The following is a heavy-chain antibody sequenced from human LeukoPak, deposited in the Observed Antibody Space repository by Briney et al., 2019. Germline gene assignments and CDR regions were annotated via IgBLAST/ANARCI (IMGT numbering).Heavy chain of an antibody. J-gene: IGHJ5*02. CDR3: ARLGSGYQYGFDP. CDR2: IYHSGST. D-gene: IGHD3-22*01. V-gene: IGHV4-38-2*02. Sequence: PSETLSLTCTVSGYSISSGYYWGWIRQPPGKGLEWIGSIYHSGSTYYNPSLKSRVTISVDTSKNQFSLRLSSVAAADTAVYYCARLGSGYQYGFDPWGQGTLVTVSS. CDR1: GYSISSGYY.